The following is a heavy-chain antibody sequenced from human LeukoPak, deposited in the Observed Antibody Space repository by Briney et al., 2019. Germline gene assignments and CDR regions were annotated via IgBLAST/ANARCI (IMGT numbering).Heavy chain of an antibody. V-gene: IGHV3-64*01. CDR2: ISSNGGST. CDR3: ARXGXPSXLLWFGELFFDY. J-gene: IGHJ4*02. CDR1: GFTFSSYA. Sequence: GGSLRLSCAASGFTFSSYAMHWVRQAPGKGLEYVSAISSNGGSTYYANSVKGRFTISRDNSKNTLYLQMGSLRAEDMAVYYCARXGXPSXLLWFGELFFDYWGQGTLVTVSS. D-gene: IGHD3-10*01.